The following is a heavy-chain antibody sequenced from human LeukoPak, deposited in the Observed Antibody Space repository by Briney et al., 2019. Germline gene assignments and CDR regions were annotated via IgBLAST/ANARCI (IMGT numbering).Heavy chain of an antibody. D-gene: IGHD2-15*01. CDR1: GFTFGSCW. CDR2: INQDGRQK. Sequence: PGGSLRLSCAASGFTFGSCWMNWVRQTPGKGLEWVANINQDGRQKFYVDSVKGRFTISRDNANNSLYLQMNSLRAEDTAVYYCRCGWDYWGQGTLVTVSS. J-gene: IGHJ4*02. V-gene: IGHV3-7*01. CDR3: RCGWDY.